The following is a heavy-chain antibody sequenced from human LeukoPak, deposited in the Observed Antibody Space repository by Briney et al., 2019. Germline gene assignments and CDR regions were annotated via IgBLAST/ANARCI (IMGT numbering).Heavy chain of an antibody. J-gene: IGHJ4*02. CDR3: AREPYCSSTSCYRLDY. Sequence: PGGSLRLSCAASGFTFSSYSMNSVRQAPGKGLEWVSSISSSSSYIYYADSVKGRFTISRDNAKNSLYLQMNSLRAEDTAVYYCAREPYCSSTSCYRLDYWGQGTLVTVSS. CDR2: ISSSSSYI. CDR1: GFTFSSYS. D-gene: IGHD2-2*01. V-gene: IGHV3-21*01.